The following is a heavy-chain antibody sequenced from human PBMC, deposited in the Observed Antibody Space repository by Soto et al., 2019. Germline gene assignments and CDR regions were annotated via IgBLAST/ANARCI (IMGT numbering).Heavy chain of an antibody. Sequence: GGSLRLSCAASGFTFSSYAMSWVRQAPGKGLEWVSAINGSGGSTYYADSVKGRFTISRDNSKNTLYLQMNSLRAEDTAVYYCAKDDYYGSGIAFDYWGQGTLVTVSS. CDR1: GFTFSSYA. V-gene: IGHV3-23*01. D-gene: IGHD3-10*01. CDR3: AKDDYYGSGIAFDY. J-gene: IGHJ4*02. CDR2: INGSGGST.